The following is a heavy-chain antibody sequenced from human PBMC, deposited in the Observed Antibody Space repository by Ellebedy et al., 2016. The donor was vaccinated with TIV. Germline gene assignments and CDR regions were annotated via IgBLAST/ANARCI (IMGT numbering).Heavy chain of an antibody. J-gene: IGHJ6*02. V-gene: IGHV1-46*01. CDR1: GYGFTGYY. Sequence: ASVKVSCKASGYGFTGYYLHWVRKAPGQGLEWMGKINPSTGSATHPQKFQGRATMTRDTSTSTVYMDLRSLKSEDTAVYYCARDGTYGMDVWGQGTTVIVSS. CDR2: INPSTGSA. CDR3: ARDGTYGMDV.